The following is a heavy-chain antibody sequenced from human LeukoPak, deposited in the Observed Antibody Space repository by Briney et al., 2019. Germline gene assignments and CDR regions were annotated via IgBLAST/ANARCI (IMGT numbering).Heavy chain of an antibody. CDR1: GGSFSGYY. D-gene: IGHD6-19*01. CDR2: INHSGST. CDR3: ATPSSGRYGWFDP. V-gene: IGHV4-34*01. Sequence: PSETLSLTCAVYGGSFSGYYWSWIRQPPGKGLEWIGEINHSGSTNYNPSLKSRVTISVDTSKNQFSLKLSSVTAADTAVYYCATPSSGRYGWFDPWGQGTLVTVSS. J-gene: IGHJ5*02.